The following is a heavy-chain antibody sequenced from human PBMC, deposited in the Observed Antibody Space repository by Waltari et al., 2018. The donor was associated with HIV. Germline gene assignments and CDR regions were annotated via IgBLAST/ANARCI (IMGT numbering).Heavy chain of an antibody. Sequence: EVQLVESGGGLVQPGGSLRLSCAASGFTFSSYWMHWVRQAPGKGLVWVARINSDGSSTSYADSVKGRFTISRDNAKNTLYLQMNSLRAEDTAVYYCARARLRDYGDDGGYWGQGTLVTVSS. V-gene: IGHV3-74*01. CDR3: ARARLRDYGDDGGY. CDR2: INSDGSST. CDR1: GFTFSSYW. D-gene: IGHD4-17*01. J-gene: IGHJ4*02.